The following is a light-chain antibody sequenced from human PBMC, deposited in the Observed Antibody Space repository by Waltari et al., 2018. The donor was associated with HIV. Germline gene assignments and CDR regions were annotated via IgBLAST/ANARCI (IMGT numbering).Light chain of an antibody. V-gene: IGKV3-15*01. CDR3: QQYNDWPS. J-gene: IGKJ3*01. CDR1: QGVSNN. Sequence: EILLTQSPATLSVSPGERAPLSCRPSQGVSNNLAWYQQQPGQPPRLLIYGASTRATGVPARISGSGSGTDFTLTISSLQSEDFAVYYCQQYNDWPSFGPGTKVDLK. CDR2: GAS.